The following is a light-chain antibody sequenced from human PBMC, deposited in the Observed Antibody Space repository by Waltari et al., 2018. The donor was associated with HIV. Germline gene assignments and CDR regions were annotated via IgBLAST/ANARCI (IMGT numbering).Light chain of an antibody. CDR2: DVS. Sequence: QSALTLPRAVSCSPAQSVTISCTGPTSDVGGHNYVSWYQQYPGQAPKLRIYDVSQRPSGVPDRFSGSKSGNTASLTISGLQAEDEADYHCCSYASTYTPFVFGTGTKVTVL. CDR1: TSDVGGHNY. V-gene: IGLV2-11*01. CDR3: CSYASTYTPFV. J-gene: IGLJ1*01.